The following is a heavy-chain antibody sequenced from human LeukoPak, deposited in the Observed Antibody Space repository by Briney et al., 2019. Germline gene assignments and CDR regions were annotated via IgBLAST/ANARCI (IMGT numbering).Heavy chain of an antibody. CDR2: IWYDGSNK. V-gene: IGHV3-33*01. CDR1: GFTFSSYG. J-gene: IGHJ4*02. CDR3: ARGPDYDSSGYPYFDY. Sequence: GGSLRLSCAASGFTFSSYGMHWVRQAPGKGLEWVAVIWYDGSNKYYADSVKGRFTISRDNSKNTLYLQMNSLRAEDTAVYYCARGPDYDSSGYPYFDYWGQGTLVTVSS. D-gene: IGHD3-22*01.